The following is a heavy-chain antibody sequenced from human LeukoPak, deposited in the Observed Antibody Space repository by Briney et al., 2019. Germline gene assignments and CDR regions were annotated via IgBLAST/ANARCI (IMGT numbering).Heavy chain of an antibody. D-gene: IGHD3-10*01. V-gene: IGHV4-34*01. CDR2: IHNSGTT. CDR1: GGPFSGYF. CDR3: ARRYYYNLGSFPFDF. Sequence: SETLSLTCAVSGGPFSGYFWSWIRQSSGKGLEWIGEIHNSGTTNYNPSLNSRVTISEDTSKNQFYLNLSSVTAADTAVYYCARRYYYNLGSFPFDFWGQGTLVTVSS. J-gene: IGHJ4*02.